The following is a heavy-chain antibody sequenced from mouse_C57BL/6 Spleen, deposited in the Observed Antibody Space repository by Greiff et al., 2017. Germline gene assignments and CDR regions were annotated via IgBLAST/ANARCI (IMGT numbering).Heavy chain of an antibody. D-gene: IGHD1-1*01. J-gene: IGHJ2*01. CDR3: AREITTVFDY. CDR2: ISSGGSYT. CDR1: GFTFSSYG. Sequence: EVQLVESGGDLVKPGGSLKLSCAASGFTFSSYGMSWVRQTPDKRLEWVATISSGGSYTYYPDSVKGRFTISRDNAKNTLYLQMSSLKSEDTAMYYCAREITTVFDYWGQGTTLTGSS. V-gene: IGHV5-6*01.